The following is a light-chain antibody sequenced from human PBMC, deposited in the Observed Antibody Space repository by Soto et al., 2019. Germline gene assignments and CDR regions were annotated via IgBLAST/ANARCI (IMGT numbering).Light chain of an antibody. Sequence: QSALTQPRSVSGSPGQSVAISCTGTSSDVGGYNYVSWYQQYPGKAPKVMIYEVSKRPSRVPDRFSGSKSGNTASLTISGVQADGEADYYCCSYTGTRYVFGTGTKLTVL. CDR1: SSDVGGYNY. CDR2: EVS. CDR3: CSYTGTRYV. J-gene: IGLJ1*01. V-gene: IGLV2-11*01.